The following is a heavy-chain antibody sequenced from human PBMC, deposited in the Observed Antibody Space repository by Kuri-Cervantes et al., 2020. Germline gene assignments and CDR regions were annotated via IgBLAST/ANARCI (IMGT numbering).Heavy chain of an antibody. CDR3: ARTNYYGSGLFYKNNWFDP. J-gene: IGHJ5*02. CDR1: GYSISSGYY. Sequence: SETLSLTCTVSGYSISSGYYWGWIRQPPGKGLEWIGSIYHSGSTYYNPSLKSRVTISVDTSKNQFSLKLSSVTAADTAVYYCARTNYYGSGLFYKNNWFDPWGQGILVTVSS. CDR2: IYHSGST. D-gene: IGHD3-10*01. V-gene: IGHV4-38-2*02.